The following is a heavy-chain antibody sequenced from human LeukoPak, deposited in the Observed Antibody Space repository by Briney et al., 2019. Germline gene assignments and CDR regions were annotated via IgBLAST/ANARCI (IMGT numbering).Heavy chain of an antibody. CDR3: ASEMYKQWLVPGDDAFDI. CDR2: IKQDGSGK. D-gene: IGHD6-19*01. V-gene: IGHV3-7*01. Sequence: GGSLRLSCAASGFTFSSYWMSWVRQAPGKGLEWVANIKQDGSGKYYVDSVKGRFTISRDNAKNSLYLQMNSLRAEDTAVYYCASEMYKQWLVPGDDAFDIWGQGTMVTVSS. J-gene: IGHJ3*02. CDR1: GFTFSSYW.